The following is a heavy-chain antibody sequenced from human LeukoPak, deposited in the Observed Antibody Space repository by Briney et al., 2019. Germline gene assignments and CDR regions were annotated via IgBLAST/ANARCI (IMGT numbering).Heavy chain of an antibody. CDR1: GGSLSGYY. CDR2: INHSGST. CDR3: ASDCSGGSCYPY. J-gene: IGHJ4*02. Sequence: SETLSLTCAVYGGSLSGYYWSWIRQPPGKGLEWIGEINHSGSTNYNPSLKSRVTISVDTSKNQFSLKLSSVTAADTAVYYCASDCSGGSCYPYWGQGTLVTVSS. D-gene: IGHD2-15*01. V-gene: IGHV4-34*01.